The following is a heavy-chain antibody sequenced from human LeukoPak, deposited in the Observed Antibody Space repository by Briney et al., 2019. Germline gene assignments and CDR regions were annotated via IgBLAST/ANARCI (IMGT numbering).Heavy chain of an antibody. J-gene: IGHJ4*02. V-gene: IGHV3-30*18. Sequence: GGSLRLSCAASGFTFSSYAMHWVRQAPGKGLEWVAVISSDGRDKHYADSVKGRFTISRDNSKNTLYVQMNSLRGDDTAVYYCAKDSDVGAALYFFDYWGQGTLVTVSS. CDR1: GFTFSSYA. D-gene: IGHD1-26*01. CDR2: ISSDGRDK. CDR3: AKDSDVGAALYFFDY.